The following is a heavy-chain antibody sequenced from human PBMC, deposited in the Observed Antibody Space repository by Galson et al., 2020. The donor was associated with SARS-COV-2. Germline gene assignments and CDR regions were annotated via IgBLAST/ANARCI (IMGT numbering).Heavy chain of an antibody. D-gene: IGHD4-17*01. V-gene: IGHV3-30*04. CDR1: GFTFSSYA. Sequence: GGSLRLSCAASGFTFSSYAMHWVRQAPGKGLAWVAVISYAGSNKYYADSVKGRLTISRDNSKNTLYLQMNSLRAEDTAVYYCARDTPDDYAPGGFDYWGQGTLVTVSS. J-gene: IGHJ4*02. CDR3: ARDTPDDYAPGGFDY. CDR2: ISYAGSNK.